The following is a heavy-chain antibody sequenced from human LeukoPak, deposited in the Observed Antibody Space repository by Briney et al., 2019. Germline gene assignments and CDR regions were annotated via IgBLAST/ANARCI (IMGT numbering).Heavy chain of an antibody. V-gene: IGHV1-2*04. J-gene: IGHJ6*02. Sequence: ASVKVSCKASGYSFTGYYMHWVRQAPGQGLEWMGWINPNSGGTNYAQKFQGWVTMTRDTSISTAYMELSRLRSDDTAVYYCARVLQSGYGMDVWGQGTTVTVSS. D-gene: IGHD4-11*01. CDR2: INPNSGGT. CDR1: GYSFTGYY. CDR3: ARVLQSGYGMDV.